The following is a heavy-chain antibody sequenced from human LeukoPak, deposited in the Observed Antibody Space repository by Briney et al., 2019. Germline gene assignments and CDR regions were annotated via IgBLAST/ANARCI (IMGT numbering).Heavy chain of an antibody. D-gene: IGHD2-2*01. CDR3: ARVGIVVVPGLNAFDI. V-gene: IGHV3-66*03. Sequence: GGSLRLSCVASEVSVGSHYMSWVRQAPGKGLEWVSVIYTSGATHAADSVKGRFTISRDNYKNTLYLQMNSLRPEDTAVYFCARVGIVVVPGLNAFDIWGQGTMVTVSS. CDR2: IYTSGAT. J-gene: IGHJ3*02. CDR1: EVSVGSHY.